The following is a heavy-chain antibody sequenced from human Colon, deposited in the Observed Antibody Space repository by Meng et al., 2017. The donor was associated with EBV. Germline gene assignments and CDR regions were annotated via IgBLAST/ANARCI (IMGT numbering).Heavy chain of an antibody. CDR1: GDSISSGDYS. J-gene: IGHJ5*02. V-gene: IGHV4-30-2*01. D-gene: IGHD2-21*02. CDR2: IYHGGTT. CDR3: ARGPYCGGDCYWFDP. Sequence: QESASGLVHPSQALSLTCAFSGDSISSGDYSWSWIRQPPGQGLEWIGYIYHGGTTYNTSLKSRVTISVDNSKNQFSLRLTSVTAADTAVYYCARGPYCGGDCYWFDPWGQGTLVTVSS.